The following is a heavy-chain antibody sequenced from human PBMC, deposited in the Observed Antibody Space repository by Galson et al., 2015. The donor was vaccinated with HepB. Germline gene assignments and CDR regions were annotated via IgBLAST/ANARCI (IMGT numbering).Heavy chain of an antibody. V-gene: IGHV3-30*04. CDR2: ISYDGSNK. CDR1: GFTFSSYA. J-gene: IGHJ4*02. D-gene: IGHD2-2*01. Sequence: SLRLSCAASGFTFSSYAMHWVRQAPGKGLEWVAVISYDGSNKYYADSVKGRFTISRDNSKNTLYLQMNSLRAEDTAVYYCARSRVKYCSSTSCYAGVDYWGQGTLVTVSS. CDR3: ARSRVKYCSSTSCYAGVDY.